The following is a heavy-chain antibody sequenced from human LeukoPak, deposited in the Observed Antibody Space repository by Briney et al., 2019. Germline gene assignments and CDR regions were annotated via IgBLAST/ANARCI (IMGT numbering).Heavy chain of an antibody. J-gene: IGHJ4*02. V-gene: IGHV6-1*01. Sequence: SQTLSLTCGISGDSGSSNSATWNWIRQSPSRGLELLGRTYYRSKWYNDYAVSVKSRITINPDTSKNQFSLQLKSVTPEDMAVYYCARGRGLGLPFDSWGQGTLVTVSS. CDR2: TYYRSKWYN. CDR1: GDSGSSNSAT. D-gene: IGHD3/OR15-3a*01. CDR3: ARGRGLGLPFDS.